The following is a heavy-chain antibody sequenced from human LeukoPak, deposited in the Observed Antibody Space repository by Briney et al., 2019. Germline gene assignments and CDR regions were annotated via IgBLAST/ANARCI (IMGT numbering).Heavy chain of an antibody. CDR1: GGSISSYY. J-gene: IGHJ5*02. Sequence: SETLSLTCTVSGGSISSYYWSWIRQPPGKGLEWIGYIYYSGSTNYNPSLKSRVTISVDTSKNQFSLKLSSVTAADTAVYYCARDRAPGGEHNWFDPWGQGTLVTVSS. V-gene: IGHV4-59*01. D-gene: IGHD3-16*01. CDR2: IYYSGST. CDR3: ARDRAPGGEHNWFDP.